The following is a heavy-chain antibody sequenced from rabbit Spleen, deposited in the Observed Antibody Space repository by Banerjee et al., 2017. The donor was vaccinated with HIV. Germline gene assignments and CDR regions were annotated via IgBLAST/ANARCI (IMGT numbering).Heavy chain of an antibody. J-gene: IGHJ6*01. CDR2: IDTGSSGFT. Sequence: EESGGDLVKPGASLTLTCIASGVSFSGNSYMCWVRQAPGKGLEWIACIDTGSSGFTYFASWAKGRFTISKTSSTTVTLQMTRLTAADTATYFCARDTSSSFSSYGMDLWGPGTLVTVS. V-gene: IGHV1S40*01. CDR3: ARDTSSSFSSYGMDL. D-gene: IGHD1-1*01. CDR1: GVSFSGNSY.